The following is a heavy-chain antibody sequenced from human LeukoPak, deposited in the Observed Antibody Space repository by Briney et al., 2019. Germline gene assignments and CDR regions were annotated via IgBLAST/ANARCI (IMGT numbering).Heavy chain of an antibody. J-gene: IGHJ4*02. CDR3: AKNLDASGSYFPDE. CDR2: ISSSGSTI. CDR1: GFTFSSYE. V-gene: IGHV3-48*03. D-gene: IGHD3-10*01. Sequence: GGSLRLSCAASGFTFSSYEMNWVRQAPGKGLEWVSYISSSGSTIYYADSVKGRFTISRDNAKNSLYLQMNSLRAEDTAVYYCAKNLDASGSYFPDEWGQGTLVTVSS.